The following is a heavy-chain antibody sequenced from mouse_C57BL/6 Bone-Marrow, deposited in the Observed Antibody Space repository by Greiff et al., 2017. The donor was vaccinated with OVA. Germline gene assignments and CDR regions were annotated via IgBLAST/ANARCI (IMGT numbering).Heavy chain of an antibody. CDR2: INPSNGGT. V-gene: IGHV1-53*01. CDR1: GYTFTSYW. CDR3: ARFTTVVAFYWYFDV. J-gene: IGHJ1*03. Sequence: VQLQQSGTELVKPGASVKLSCKASGYTFTSYWMHWVKQRPGQGLEWIGNINPSNGGTNYNEKFKSKATLTVDKSSSTAYMQLSSLTSEDSAVYYCARFTTVVAFYWYFDVWGTGTTVTVSS. D-gene: IGHD1-1*01.